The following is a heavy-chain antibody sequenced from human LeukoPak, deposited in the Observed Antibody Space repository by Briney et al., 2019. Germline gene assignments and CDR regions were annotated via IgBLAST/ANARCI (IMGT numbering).Heavy chain of an antibody. CDR1: GGSISSGGYY. J-gene: IGHJ4*02. Sequence: SETLSLTCTISGGSISSGGYYWSWIRQHPGKGLEWTGYIYYSGSTYYNPSLKSRVTISVDTSKNQFSLKLSSVTAADTAVYYCARATIAAPDYWGQGTLVTVSS. CDR3: ARATIAAPDY. D-gene: IGHD6-13*01. CDR2: IYYSGST. V-gene: IGHV4-31*03.